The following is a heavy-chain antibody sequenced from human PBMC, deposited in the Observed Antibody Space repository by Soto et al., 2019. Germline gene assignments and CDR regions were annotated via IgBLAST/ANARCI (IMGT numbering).Heavy chain of an antibody. CDR1: GGSISSGGYY. J-gene: IGHJ4*02. CDR2: IYYSGST. D-gene: IGHD3-22*01. Sequence: QVQLQESGPGLVKPSQTLSLTCTVSGGSISSGGYYWSWIRQHPGKGLEWIGYIYYSGSTYYNPSLKSRVTISVNTSKNQISLKLSSVTAADTAVYYCAMGDDSSGLGRKHWGQGTLVTVSS. V-gene: IGHV4-31*03. CDR3: AMGDDSSGLGRKH.